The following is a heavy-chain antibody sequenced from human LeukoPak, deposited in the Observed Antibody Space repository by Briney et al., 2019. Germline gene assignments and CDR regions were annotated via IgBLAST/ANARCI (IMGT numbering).Heavy chain of an antibody. J-gene: IGHJ4*02. V-gene: IGHV3-21*01. CDR2: ISSSSIHV. D-gene: IGHD2-21*02. CDR1: GFSFGTYS. Sequence: KSGGSLRLSCAVSGFSFGTYSMNWVRQAPGKGLELVSSISSSSIHVNYADSVKGRFTISRDNAKNSLYLQMNSLRAEDTALYYCARSCGGDCYSSHRYYFDSWGQGSLVTVSS. CDR3: ARSCGGDCYSSHRYYFDS.